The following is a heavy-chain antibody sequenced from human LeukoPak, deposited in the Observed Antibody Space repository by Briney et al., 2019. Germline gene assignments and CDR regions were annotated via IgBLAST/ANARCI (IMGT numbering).Heavy chain of an antibody. D-gene: IGHD3-22*01. J-gene: IGHJ4*02. Sequence: ASVKVSCKASGYTFTTYAIHWVRQAPGQRLEWMGWINAGNTNTKYSQKFQGRVTITRDTSASTAYMELSSLRSEDTAVYYCARAGSSGPLSTLPRNFDYWGQGTLVTVSS. CDR2: INAGNTNT. V-gene: IGHV1-3*01. CDR3: ARAGSSGPLSTLPRNFDY. CDR1: GYTFTTYA.